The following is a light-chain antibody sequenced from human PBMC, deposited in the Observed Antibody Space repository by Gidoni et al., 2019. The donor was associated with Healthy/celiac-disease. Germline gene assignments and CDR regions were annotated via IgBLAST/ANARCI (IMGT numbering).Light chain of an antibody. CDR2: EVS. V-gene: IGLV2-14*01. J-gene: IGLJ2*01. CDR1: SSDVGGYNY. CDR3: SSYTSSSTLVV. Sequence: QSALTQPASVSGYPGQSITISCTGTSSDVGGYNYVSWYQQHPGKAPKLMFYEVSNRPSGVSNRFSGSKSGNTASLTISVLQAEDEADYYCSSYTSSSTLVVFGGGTKLTVL.